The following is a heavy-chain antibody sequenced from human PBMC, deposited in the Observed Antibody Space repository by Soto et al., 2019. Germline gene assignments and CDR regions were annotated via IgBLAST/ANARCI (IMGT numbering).Heavy chain of an antibody. CDR2: VHHSWGS. Sequence: QVQLQESGPGLVKPSETLSLSCTVSGGSISSYYWSWFRQAPGKRMEWIGYVHHSWGSSYNPSLQSRAAISLNTSKSQFSLKVTSVTATDPAVYYCARQGFGPLRGLVDVWGQGTTVTVSS. D-gene: IGHD3-10*01. CDR1: GGSISSYY. J-gene: IGHJ6*02. CDR3: ARQGFGPLRGLVDV. V-gene: IGHV4-59*08.